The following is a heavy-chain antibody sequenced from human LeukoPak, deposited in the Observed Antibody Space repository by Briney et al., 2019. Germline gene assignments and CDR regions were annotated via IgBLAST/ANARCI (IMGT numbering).Heavy chain of an antibody. CDR3: ARDPFSYYGGNSDWFDP. J-gene: IGHJ5*02. Sequence: SVKVSCKASGGTFSSYAISWVRQAPGQGLEWMGGIIPIFGTANYAQKFQGRVTITADESMSTAYMELSSLRSEDTAVYYCARDPFSYYGGNSDWFDPWGQGTLVTVSS. V-gene: IGHV1-69*13. CDR1: GGTFSSYA. D-gene: IGHD4-23*01. CDR2: IIPIFGTA.